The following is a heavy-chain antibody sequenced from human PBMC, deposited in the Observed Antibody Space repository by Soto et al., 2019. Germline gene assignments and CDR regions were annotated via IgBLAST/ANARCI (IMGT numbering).Heavy chain of an antibody. CDR1: GFTFSNYP. V-gene: IGHV3-23*01. CDR2: MSGSGAST. CDR3: AKVGSGWYYFDY. J-gene: IGHJ4*02. D-gene: IGHD6-19*01. Sequence: EVQVLESGGGLVQPGGSLRLSCAASGFTFSNYPMSWVRQAPGKGLEWVSGMSGSGASTYYADSVKGRFTISRDNSKNTLYLQMNSLRGEDTALYYCAKVGSGWYYFDYWGQGTLVTVSS.